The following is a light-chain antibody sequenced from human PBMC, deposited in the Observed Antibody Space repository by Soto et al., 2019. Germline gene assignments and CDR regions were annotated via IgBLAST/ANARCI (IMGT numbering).Light chain of an antibody. J-gene: IGKJ3*01. V-gene: IGKV1-6*01. CDR3: LQDYSYPCT. CDR1: QAIRND. Sequence: AIQITHPPSSLSASVGDRVTITCRASQAIRNDLAWYQQKPGKAPKLLIYAASSLQIRVPSRFSGSGSGTDFTLTISSLQPEDFATYYCLQDYSYPCTFGPGTKVDIK. CDR2: AAS.